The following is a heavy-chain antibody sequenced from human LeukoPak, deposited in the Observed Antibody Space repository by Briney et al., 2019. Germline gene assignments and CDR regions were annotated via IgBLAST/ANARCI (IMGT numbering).Heavy chain of an antibody. J-gene: IGHJ4*02. D-gene: IGHD4-17*01. CDR2: FYPEDGET. Sequence: ASVKVSCKVSGCTLTELSMHWVRQAPGKGLEWMGGFYPEDGETIYAQKFQGRVTMTEDTSKDTAYMELSSLRSEDTAVYYCAAPKYGDYVWYFDYWGQGTLVTVSS. CDR3: AAPKYGDYVWYFDY. CDR1: GCTLTELS. V-gene: IGHV1-24*01.